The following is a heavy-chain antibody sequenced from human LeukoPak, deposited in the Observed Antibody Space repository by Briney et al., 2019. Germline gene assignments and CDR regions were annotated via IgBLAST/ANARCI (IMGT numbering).Heavy chain of an antibody. D-gene: IGHD6-13*01. V-gene: IGHV1-69*04. CDR2: IIPILGIA. J-gene: IGHJ5*02. Sequence: ASVKVSCKASGGTFSSYAISWVRQAPGQGLEWMGRIIPILGIANYAQKFQGRVTITADKSTSTAYMELSSLRSGDTAVYYCARESETGYSSPWGQGTLVTVSS. CDR1: GGTFSSYA. CDR3: ARESETGYSSP.